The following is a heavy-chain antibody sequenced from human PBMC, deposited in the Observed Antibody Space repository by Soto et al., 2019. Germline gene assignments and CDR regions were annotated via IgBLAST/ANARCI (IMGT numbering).Heavy chain of an antibody. CDR3: AKSLTLSGGGRCYYGDYYYMDV. D-gene: IGHD2-15*01. J-gene: IGHJ6*03. Sequence: EVQLLESGGGLVQPGGSLRLSCAASGFTFSSYAMSWVRQAPGKGLEWVSAISGSGGSTYYADSVKGRFTISRDNSKNTLYLQMNSLRADDTAVYYCAKSLTLSGGGRCYYGDYYYMDVWGKGTTVTVAS. V-gene: IGHV3-23*01. CDR1: GFTFSSYA. CDR2: ISGSGGST.